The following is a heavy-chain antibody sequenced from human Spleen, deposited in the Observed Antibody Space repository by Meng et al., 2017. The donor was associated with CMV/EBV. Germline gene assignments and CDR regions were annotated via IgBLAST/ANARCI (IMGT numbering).Heavy chain of an antibody. J-gene: IGHJ4*02. CDR2: IYSGGSA. Sequence: GVSLRLSCAASGFTVSSNSMSWVRQAPGKGLDWVALIYSGGSAYYADSVKGRFTLSRDNSKNTLYLQMNSLTPEDTAVYYCARGAVYWGQGTLVTVSS. CDR1: GFTVSSNS. CDR3: ARGAVY. V-gene: IGHV3-66*02.